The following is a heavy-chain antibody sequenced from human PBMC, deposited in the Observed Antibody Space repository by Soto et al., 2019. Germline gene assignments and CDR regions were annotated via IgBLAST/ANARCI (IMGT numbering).Heavy chain of an antibody. D-gene: IGHD3-3*01. J-gene: IGHJ4*02. Sequence: AGGSLRLSCAAAGFTFFSYGMHWVRQAPGKGLEWVAVILDDGSNKYYGDSVKGRFTISRNNSKTTLYLQMNSLRADDTAVYYCANVRAGDIYVAARSGLDYWGQGTLVTVSS. CDR3: ANVRAGDIYVAARSGLDY. CDR1: GFTFFSYG. V-gene: IGHV3-30*18. CDR2: ILDDGSNK.